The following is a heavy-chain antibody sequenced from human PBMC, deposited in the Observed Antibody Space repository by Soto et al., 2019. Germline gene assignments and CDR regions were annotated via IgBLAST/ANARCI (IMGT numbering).Heavy chain of an antibody. Sequence: QVQLHESGPGLVKPSETLSLTCTVSGGSVISDYWSWIRQPPGKGLEWIAYIHYSGSTNYNPSLKSRVTMSIDTSKSHVSLKLSSVTATDTAVYYCARTTASGYMDVWGKGTTVTVSS. V-gene: IGHV4-59*08. CDR1: GGSVISDY. CDR2: IHYSGST. J-gene: IGHJ6*03. CDR3: ARTTASGYMDV. D-gene: IGHD4-17*01.